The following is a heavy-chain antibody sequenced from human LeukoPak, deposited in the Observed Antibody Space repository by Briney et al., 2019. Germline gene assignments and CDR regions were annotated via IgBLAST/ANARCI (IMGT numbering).Heavy chain of an antibody. D-gene: IGHD3-3*01. Sequence: SVKVSCKASGGTFRNHAISWLRQAPGQGLEWMGGIIPFFNTPYYAQKFQGRVAISADESTNTAYMELSSLRSEDTAVYFCARPLTYYYETTDYPRPHFFDYWGQGTLVTVSS. CDR2: IIPFFNTP. CDR1: GGTFRNHA. V-gene: IGHV1-69*13. CDR3: ARPLTYYYETTDYPRPHFFDY. J-gene: IGHJ4*02.